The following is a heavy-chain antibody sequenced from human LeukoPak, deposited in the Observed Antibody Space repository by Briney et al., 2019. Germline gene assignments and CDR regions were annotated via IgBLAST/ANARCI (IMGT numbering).Heavy chain of an antibody. J-gene: IGHJ4*02. CDR2: ISGSGGST. D-gene: IGHD6-19*01. CDR3: AKDGIAVASSPFDY. V-gene: IGHV3-23*01. CDR1: GFTFSSYS. Sequence: GGSLRLSCAASGFTFSSYSMNWVRQAPGKGLEWVSAISGSGGSTYYADSVKGRFTISRDNSKNTLYLQMNSLRAEDTAVYYCAKDGIAVASSPFDYWGQGTLVTVSS.